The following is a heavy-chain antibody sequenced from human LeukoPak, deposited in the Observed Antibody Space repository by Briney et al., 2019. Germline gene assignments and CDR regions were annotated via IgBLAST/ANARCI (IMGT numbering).Heavy chain of an antibody. CDR3: ARVSYYYDSSGYSHFDY. CDR2: ISAYNGNT. J-gene: IGHJ4*02. D-gene: IGHD3-22*01. V-gene: IGHV1-18*01. CDR1: GYTFTSYG. Sequence: VASVKVSCKASGYTFTSYGISWVRQAPGQGLEWMGWISAYNGNTNYAQKLQGRVTMTTDTSTSTAYMGLRSLRSDDTAVYYCARVSYYYDSSGYSHFDYWGQGTLVTVSS.